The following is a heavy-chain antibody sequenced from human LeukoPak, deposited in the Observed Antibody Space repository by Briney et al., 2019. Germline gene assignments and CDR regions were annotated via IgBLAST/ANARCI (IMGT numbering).Heavy chain of an antibody. CDR1: GYTFTSYG. CDR3: ARDLAHYYGSGSYSPPGYYYYYMDV. Sequence: ASVKVSCKASGYTFTSYGISWVRQAPGQGLEWMGWISAYNGNTNYAQKLQGRVTMTTDTSTSTAYMELSSLRSEDTAVYYCARDLAHYYGSGSYSPPGYYYYYMDVWGKGTTVTVSS. D-gene: IGHD3-10*01. J-gene: IGHJ6*03. CDR2: ISAYNGNT. V-gene: IGHV1-18*01.